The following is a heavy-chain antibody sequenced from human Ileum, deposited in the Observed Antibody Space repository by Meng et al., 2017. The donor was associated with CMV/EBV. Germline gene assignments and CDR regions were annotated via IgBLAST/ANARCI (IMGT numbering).Heavy chain of an antibody. J-gene: IGHJ4*02. CDR1: GFTFSSYW. V-gene: IGHV3-74*01. Sequence: SGFTFSSYWMHWVRQAPGKGLVWVSRINSDESSTTYADSVKGRFTISRDNAKNTLYLQMNSLRAEDTAVYYCARIQSLGSWNYFDYWGQGALVTVSS. CDR2: INSDESST. D-gene: IGHD6-13*01. CDR3: ARIQSLGSWNYFDY.